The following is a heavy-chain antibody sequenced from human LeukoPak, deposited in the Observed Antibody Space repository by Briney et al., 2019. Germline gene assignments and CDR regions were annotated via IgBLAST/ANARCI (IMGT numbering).Heavy chain of an antibody. CDR3: ARRWYDNTGRIGAFDI. D-gene: IGHD3-22*01. CDR2: IYPGDSDT. V-gene: IGHV5-51*01. Sequence: GESLKISCKGSGYSFTSYWIGWVRQMPGKGLEWMGIIYPGDSDTRYSPSFQGQVTISADKSISTAYLQWSSLKASDTAMYYCARRWYDNTGRIGAFDIWGQGTMVTVSS. J-gene: IGHJ3*02. CDR1: GYSFTSYW.